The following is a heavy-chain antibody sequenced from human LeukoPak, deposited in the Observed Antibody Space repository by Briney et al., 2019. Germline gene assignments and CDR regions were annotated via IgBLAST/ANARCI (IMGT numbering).Heavy chain of an antibody. CDR1: GYTFTSYD. CDR3: ARGPRIMITFGGVIDQFFDY. V-gene: IGHV1-2*02. D-gene: IGHD3-16*02. Sequence: ASVKVSCKASGYTFTSYDINWVRQAPGQGLEGMGWINPNSGGTNYAQKFKGRVTMTRDTSISTAYMELSRLRSDDTAVYYCARGPRIMITFGGVIDQFFDYWGQGTLVTVSS. CDR2: INPNSGGT. J-gene: IGHJ4*02.